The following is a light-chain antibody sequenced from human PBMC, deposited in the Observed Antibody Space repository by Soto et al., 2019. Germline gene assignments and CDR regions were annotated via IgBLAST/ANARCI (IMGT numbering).Light chain of an antibody. CDR3: QQSYISPWT. J-gene: IGKJ1*01. Sequence: DIQMTQSPSSLSASVGDRVTITCRASQSISNFLNWYEQKAGKAPKLLIHTASTLQGGVPSRFSGSGSGTDFTLTISSLQPEDVATYYCQQSYISPWTFGQGTKVEVK. CDR1: QSISNF. CDR2: TAS. V-gene: IGKV1-39*01.